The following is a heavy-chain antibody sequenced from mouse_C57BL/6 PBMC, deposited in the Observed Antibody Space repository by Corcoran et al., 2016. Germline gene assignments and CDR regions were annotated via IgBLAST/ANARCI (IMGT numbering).Heavy chain of an antibody. V-gene: IGHV1-55*01. CDR3: ARGGYYFDY. J-gene: IGHJ2*01. CDR1: GYTFNSYW. CDR2: IYPGSGST. Sequence: QVQLQQPGAELVKPGASVKMSCKASGYTFNSYWITWVQQRPGQGLEWIGDIYPGSGSTNYNEKFKSKATLTVDTSSSTAYMQLSSLTSEDSAVYYCARGGYYFDYWGQGTTLTVSS.